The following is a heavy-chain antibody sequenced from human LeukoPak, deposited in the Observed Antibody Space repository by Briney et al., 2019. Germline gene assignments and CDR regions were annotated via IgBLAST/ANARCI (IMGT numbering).Heavy chain of an antibody. CDR1: GFTFSSYS. J-gene: IGHJ4*02. CDR2: ISSSSSYI. D-gene: IGHD3-3*01. CDR3: ARDHYDFWSGYYWFDY. V-gene: IGHV3-21*01. Sequence: PGGSLRLSCAASGFTFSSYSMNWVRQAPGKGLEWVSSISSSSSYIYYADSVKGRLTISRDNAKNSLYLQMNSLRAEDTAVYYCARDHYDFWSGYYWFDYWGQGTLVTVSS.